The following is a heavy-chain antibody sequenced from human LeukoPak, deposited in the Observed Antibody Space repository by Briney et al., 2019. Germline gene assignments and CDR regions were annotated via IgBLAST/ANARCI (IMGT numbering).Heavy chain of an antibody. V-gene: IGHV5-51*01. D-gene: IGHD6-6*01. CDR3: ARQGYSSSSRFDY. CDR2: IYPDDSDT. J-gene: IGHJ4*02. Sequence: GESLKISCKVSGYSFTNYWIGWVRQMPGKGLEWMGIIYPDDSDTKYSPSFQGQVTISADKSISTAYLQWSSLKASDTAMYYCARQGYSSSSRFDYWGQGTLVTVSS. CDR1: GYSFTNYW.